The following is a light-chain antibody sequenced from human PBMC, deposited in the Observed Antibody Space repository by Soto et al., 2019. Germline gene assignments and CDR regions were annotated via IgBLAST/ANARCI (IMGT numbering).Light chain of an antibody. CDR3: QQYYTAPFT. V-gene: IGKV4-1*01. CDR1: QTVFFSTYNRDY. J-gene: IGKJ3*01. CDR2: WAS. Sequence: DIVMTQSPDSLAVSLGERATINCKSSQTVFFSTYNRDYLAWYQHKAGQPPKLLIYWASTRESGVPDRFSGSGSGTDFARTISSLQAEDVAVYYCQQYYTAPFTFGPGTKVTIK.